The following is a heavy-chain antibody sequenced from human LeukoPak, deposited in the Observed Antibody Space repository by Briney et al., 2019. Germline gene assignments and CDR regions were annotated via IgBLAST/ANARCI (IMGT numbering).Heavy chain of an antibody. J-gene: IGHJ4*02. CDR2: ISSSSSYI. CDR3: ATKPPHCSTTTCYINY. V-gene: IGHV3-21*04. CDR1: GFTFSSYS. Sequence: PGGSLRLSCAASGFTFSSYSMNWVRQAPGKGLEWVSSISSSSSYIYYADSVKGRFTISRDNAKNSLYLQMNSLRAEDTAVYYCATKPPHCSTTTCYINYWGQGTLVTVPS. D-gene: IGHD2-2*02.